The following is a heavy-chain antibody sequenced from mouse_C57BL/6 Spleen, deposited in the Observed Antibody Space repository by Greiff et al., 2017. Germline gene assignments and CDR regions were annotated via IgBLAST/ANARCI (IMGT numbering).Heavy chain of an antibody. CDR2: IDPEDGDT. CDR3: TTHCDGSSYMTYWYFEV. Sequence: EVQRVESGAELVRPGASVKLSCTASGFNFKDYYMHWVKQRPEQGLEWIGRIDPEDGDTVYAPKFQGKATMTADTSSNTAYMQLRSLTSEDTAVYYCTTHCDGSSYMTYWYFEVWGTGTTVTVAS. J-gene: IGHJ1*03. CDR1: GFNFKDYY. D-gene: IGHD1-1*01. V-gene: IGHV14-1*01.